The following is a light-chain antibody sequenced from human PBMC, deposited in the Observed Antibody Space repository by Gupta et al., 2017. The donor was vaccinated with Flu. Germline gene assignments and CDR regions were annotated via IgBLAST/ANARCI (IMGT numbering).Light chain of an antibody. CDR1: QSVLYSSNNNTY. J-gene: IGKJ1*01. V-gene: IGKV4-1*01. CDR2: SAS. Sequence: CQTATINYRSSQSVLYSSNNNTYLTWYQQKPGKSPKLLMYSASTREAGVPARFSGSGSGTDFTLTISSLQAEDLAAYYCQHYDSTPRTFGQGTKVDIK. CDR3: QHYDSTPRT.